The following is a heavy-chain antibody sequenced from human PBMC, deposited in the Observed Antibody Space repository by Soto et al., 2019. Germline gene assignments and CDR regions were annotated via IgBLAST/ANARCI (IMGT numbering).Heavy chain of an antibody. CDR3: AKPGPPGYIQLWLPGDEVTRSYFDY. Sequence: GGSLRLSCAASGFTFSSYAMSWVRQAPGKGLEWVSAISGSGGSTYYADSVKGRFTISRDNSKNTLYLQMNSLRAEDTAVYYCAKPGPPGYIQLWLPGDEVTRSYFDYWGQGTLVTVSS. CDR2: ISGSGGST. J-gene: IGHJ4*02. D-gene: IGHD5-18*01. CDR1: GFTFSSYA. V-gene: IGHV3-23*01.